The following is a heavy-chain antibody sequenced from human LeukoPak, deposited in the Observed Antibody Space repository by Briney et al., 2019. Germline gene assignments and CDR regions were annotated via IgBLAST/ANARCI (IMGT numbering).Heavy chain of an antibody. CDR3: ARGPTTKYYDILTTIKGAFDY. Sequence: WGSLRLSCAASGFTFSSYSMSWVRQAPGKGLEWVSYISSSSSTIYYADSVKGRFTISRDNAKNSLYLQMNSLRDEDTAVYYCARGPTTKYYDILTTIKGAFDYWGQGTLVTVSS. CDR1: GFTFSSYS. J-gene: IGHJ4*02. D-gene: IGHD3-9*01. V-gene: IGHV3-48*02. CDR2: ISSSSSTI.